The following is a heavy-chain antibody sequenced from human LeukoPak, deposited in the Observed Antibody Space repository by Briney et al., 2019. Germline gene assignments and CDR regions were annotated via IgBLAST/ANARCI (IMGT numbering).Heavy chain of an antibody. D-gene: IGHD3-3*01. V-gene: IGHV1-3*03. CDR2: INAGNGNT. CDR3: ARARYEARIWPKSRYDYYHYMDV. Sequence: ASVKVSCKASGYTFTSYTIHWVRQAPGQRLEWMGWINAGNGNTKYSQEFQDRVTISRDTSASTAYMELSSLRSEDMAVYYCARARYEARIWPKSRYDYYHYMDVWGKGTTVTVSS. CDR1: GYTFTSYT. J-gene: IGHJ6*03.